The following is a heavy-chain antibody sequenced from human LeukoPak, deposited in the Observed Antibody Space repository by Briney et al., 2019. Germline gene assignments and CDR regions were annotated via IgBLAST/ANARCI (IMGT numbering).Heavy chain of an antibody. V-gene: IGHV3-43*02. CDR2: ISGDGGST. J-gene: IGHJ6*03. Sequence: PGGSPRLSCAASGFTFDDYAMHWVRQAPGKGLEWVSLISGDGGSTYYADSVKGRFTISRDNSKHSLYLQMNSLRTEDTALYYCAKVDAYCGGDCPADYYYYYMDVWGKGTTVTVSS. CDR3: AKVDAYCGGDCPADYYYYYMDV. D-gene: IGHD2-21*02. CDR1: GFTFDDYA.